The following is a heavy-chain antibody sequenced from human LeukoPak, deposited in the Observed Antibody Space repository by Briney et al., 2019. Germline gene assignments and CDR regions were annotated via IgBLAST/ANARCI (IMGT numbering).Heavy chain of an antibody. D-gene: IGHD3-3*02. Sequence: LGGSLRLSYAASGFTFSSNAMHWVRQAPGKGLEWVALISYDGSSEYYADSVKGRFTISRDNSKNTLYLQMNSLRAEDTAIYYCARDKIAFGLLFDYWGQGTLVTVSS. J-gene: IGHJ4*02. CDR1: GFTFSSNA. CDR2: ISYDGSSE. CDR3: ARDKIAFGLLFDY. V-gene: IGHV3-30-3*01.